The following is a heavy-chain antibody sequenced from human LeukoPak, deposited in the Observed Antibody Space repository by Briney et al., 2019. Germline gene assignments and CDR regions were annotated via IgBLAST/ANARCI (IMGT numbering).Heavy chain of an antibody. Sequence: SETLSLTCTVSGGSISSYYWSWIRQPAGKGLEWIGRIYTSGSTNYNPSLKSRVTMSVDTSKNQFSLKLSSVTAADTAVYYCARGAYYDYVWGSYRPFAFDIWGQGTMVTVSS. CDR2: IYTSGST. J-gene: IGHJ3*02. D-gene: IGHD3-16*02. CDR3: ARGAYYDYVWGSYRPFAFDI. V-gene: IGHV4-4*07. CDR1: GGSISSYY.